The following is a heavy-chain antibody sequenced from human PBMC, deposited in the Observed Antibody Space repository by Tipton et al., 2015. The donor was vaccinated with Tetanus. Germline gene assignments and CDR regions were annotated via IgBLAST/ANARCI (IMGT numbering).Heavy chain of an antibody. CDR1: GGSFSGNY. Sequence: TLSLTCAVSGGSFSGNYWNWIRQPPGKGLEWIGEINHSGSTNYNPSLKSRVSISVDTSKNQFSLKLSSVTAADTAVYYCARRRFNYDFWNPAPAPLHCRGQRTLIPVSS. CDR2: INHSGST. J-gene: IGHJ4*02. CDR3: ARRRFNYDFWNPAPAPLHC. V-gene: IGHV4-34*01. D-gene: IGHD3-3*01.